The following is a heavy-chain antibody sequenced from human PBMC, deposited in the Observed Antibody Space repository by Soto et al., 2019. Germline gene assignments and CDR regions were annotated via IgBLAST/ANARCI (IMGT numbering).Heavy chain of an antibody. V-gene: IGHV1-69*01. CDR1: GGLLSSYP. D-gene: IGHD3-22*01. J-gene: IGHJ4*02. CDR3: ARGGSGYTWFNEF. Sequence: QEQLVQSGAEVKKPGSSVKVSCKASGGLLSSYPISWVRQVPGQGLEWMGGIIPVFQTEYYTQRFQGRVTITADESTNTAYMELSSLRSEDTAIYYCARGGSGYTWFNEFWGQGTLVTVSS. CDR2: IIPVFQTE.